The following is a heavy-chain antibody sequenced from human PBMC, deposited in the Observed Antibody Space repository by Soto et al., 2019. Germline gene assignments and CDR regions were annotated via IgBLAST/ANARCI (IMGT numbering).Heavy chain of an antibody. V-gene: IGHV3-23*01. D-gene: IGHD3-22*01. CDR3: AKDHSGYDLDSSGYHDY. CDR1: GFTFSSYA. CDR2: ISGSGGST. J-gene: IGHJ4*02. Sequence: GGSLRLSCAASGFTFSSYAMSWVRQAPGKGLEWVSAISGSGGSTYYADSVKGRFTISRDNSKNTLYLQMNSLRADDTAVYYCAKDHSGYDLDSSGYHDYWGQGTLVTVSS.